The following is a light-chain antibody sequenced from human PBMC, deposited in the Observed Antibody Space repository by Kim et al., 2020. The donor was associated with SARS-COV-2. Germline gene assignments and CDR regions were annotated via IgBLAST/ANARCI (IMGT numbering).Light chain of an antibody. J-gene: IGLJ1*01. CDR2: GNS. CDR1: SSNIGAGYD. Sequence: QSVLTQPPSVSGAPGKRVTISCTGSSSNIGAGYDVHWYQQLPGTAPKLLIYGNSNRPSGVPDRFSGSKSGTSASLAITGLQAEDEADYYCQSYDSSLSCSPYLFGTGTKVTVL. CDR3: QSYDSSLSCSPYL. V-gene: IGLV1-40*01.